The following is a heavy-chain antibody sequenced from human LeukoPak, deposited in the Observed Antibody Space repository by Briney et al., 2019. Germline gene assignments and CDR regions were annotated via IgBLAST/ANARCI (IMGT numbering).Heavy chain of an antibody. D-gene: IGHD1-20*01. CDR3: ANYNWNPRGWWFDP. V-gene: IGHV1-18*01. CDR2: ISAYNGNT. Sequence: GASVKVSCKASGGTFSSYAISWVRQAPGQGLEWMGWISAYNGNTNYAQKLQGRVTMTTDTSTSTAYMELRSLRSDDTAVYYCANYNWNPRGWWFDPWGQGTLVTVSS. CDR1: GGTFSSYA. J-gene: IGHJ5*02.